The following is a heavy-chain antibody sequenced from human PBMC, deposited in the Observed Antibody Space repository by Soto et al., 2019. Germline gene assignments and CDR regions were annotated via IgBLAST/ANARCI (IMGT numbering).Heavy chain of an antibody. CDR3: ARLSGGYDFWSGRNDFDY. Sequence: NPSETLSLTCTVSGGSISSSSYYWGWIRQPPGKGLEWIGSIYYSGSTYYNPSLKSRVTISVDTSKNQFSLKLSSVTAADTAAYYCARLSGGYDFWSGRNDFDYWGQGTLVTVSS. D-gene: IGHD3-3*01. CDR2: IYYSGST. V-gene: IGHV4-39*01. J-gene: IGHJ4*02. CDR1: GGSISSSSYY.